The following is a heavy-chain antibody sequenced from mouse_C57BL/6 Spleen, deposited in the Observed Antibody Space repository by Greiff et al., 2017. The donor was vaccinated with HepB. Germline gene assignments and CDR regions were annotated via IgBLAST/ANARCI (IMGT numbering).Heavy chain of an antibody. CDR3: ARRGNDYDDGFDY. V-gene: IGHV5-16*01. CDR1: GFTFSDYY. Sequence: EVMLVESEGGLVQPGSSMKLSCTASGFTFSDYYMAWVRQVPEKGLEWVANINYDGSSTYYLDSLKSRFIISRDNAKNILYLQRSSLKSEDTATYYCARRGNDYDDGFDYWGQGTTLTVSS. D-gene: IGHD2-4*01. CDR2: INYDGSST. J-gene: IGHJ2*01.